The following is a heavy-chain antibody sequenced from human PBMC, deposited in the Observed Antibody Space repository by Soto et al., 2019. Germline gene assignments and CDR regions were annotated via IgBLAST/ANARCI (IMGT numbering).Heavy chain of an antibody. D-gene: IGHD3-22*01. CDR1: GFTFSNYG. CDR2: IWYDGSNK. Sequence: QVQLVESGGGVVQPGRSLRLSCAASGFTFSNYGMHWVRQAPGKGLEWVAVIWYDGSNKYYADSVKGRFTISRDNSKNTLYLQMHSLRAEDTAVYYCARGNYESSGYPDYWGQGTLVTVSS. J-gene: IGHJ4*02. V-gene: IGHV3-33*01. CDR3: ARGNYESSGYPDY.